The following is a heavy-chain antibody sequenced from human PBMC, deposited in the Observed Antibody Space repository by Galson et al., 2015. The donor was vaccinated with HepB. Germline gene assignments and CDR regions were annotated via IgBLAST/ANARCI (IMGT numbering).Heavy chain of an antibody. CDR3: VTGIWSAYYFDY. CDR2: FAPGEGES. V-gene: IGHV1-24*01. J-gene: IGHJ4*02. Sequence: SVKVSCKVSGYTLSSLSIHWVRQAPGRGLEWLGGFAPGEGESIYAQKFQGRVTMTEDTSTDTAYMEMSSLRSEDTAVYYCVTGIWSAYYFDYWGQGTPVTVSS. D-gene: IGHD3-3*01. CDR1: GYTLSSLS.